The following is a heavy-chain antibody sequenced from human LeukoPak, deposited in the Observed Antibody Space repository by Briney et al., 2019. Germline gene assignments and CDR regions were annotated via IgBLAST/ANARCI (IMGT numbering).Heavy chain of an antibody. J-gene: IGHJ4*02. CDR2: IIPIFGTA. Sequence: SVKVSCKASGGTFSSYAISWVRQAPGQGLEWMGGIIPIFGTANYAQKFQGRVTITADESTSTAYMELSSLRSEDTAVYYCARVFYDILTGYKYFDYWGQGTLVTVSS. CDR1: GGTFSSYA. D-gene: IGHD3-9*01. CDR3: ARVFYDILTGYKYFDY. V-gene: IGHV1-69*13.